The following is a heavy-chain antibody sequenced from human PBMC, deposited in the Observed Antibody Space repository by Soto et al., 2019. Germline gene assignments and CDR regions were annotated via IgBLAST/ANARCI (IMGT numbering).Heavy chain of an antibody. CDR1: GGSIGTRNYY. CDR2: LYYSGST. CDR3: SRHYSSGWDYFDY. J-gene: IGHJ4*02. Sequence: SETLSLTCNVSGGSIGTRNYYWAWIRQPPGKGLEWIGSLYYSGSTYYNPSLKSRVTISVDTSKNQFSLKVTSVTAADTAVYYCSRHYSSGWDYFDYWGQGTLVTVSS. D-gene: IGHD6-19*01. V-gene: IGHV4-39*01.